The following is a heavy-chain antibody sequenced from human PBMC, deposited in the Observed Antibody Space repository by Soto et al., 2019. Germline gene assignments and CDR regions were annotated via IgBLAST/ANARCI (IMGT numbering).Heavy chain of an antibody. V-gene: IGHV1-18*04. D-gene: IGHD3-10*01. CDR1: GYTFISYG. Sequence: ASVKVSCKASGYTFISYGISWVRQAPGQGLEWVGWMSAFTGKADYAQIFQDRVTMTTDTSTSTAYMELRSLRPDDTAVYYCARDQRYYGSGYYYSDSWRQGTLVTVS. CDR3: ARDQRYYGSGYYYSDS. CDR2: MSAFTGKA. J-gene: IGHJ1*01.